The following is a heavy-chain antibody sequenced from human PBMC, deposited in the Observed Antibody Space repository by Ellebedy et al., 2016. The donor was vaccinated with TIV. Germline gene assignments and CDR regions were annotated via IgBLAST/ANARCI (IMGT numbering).Heavy chain of an antibody. CDR2: ISAYNGNT. J-gene: IGHJ4*02. CDR3: ATYSGYDKDY. Sequence: ASVKVSXXASGYTFTSYYMHWVRQAPGQGLEWMGWISAYNGNTNYAQKLQGRVTMTTDTSTSTAYMELRSLRSDDTAVYYCATYSGYDKDYWGQGTLVTVSS. V-gene: IGHV1-18*04. CDR1: GYTFTSYY. D-gene: IGHD5-12*01.